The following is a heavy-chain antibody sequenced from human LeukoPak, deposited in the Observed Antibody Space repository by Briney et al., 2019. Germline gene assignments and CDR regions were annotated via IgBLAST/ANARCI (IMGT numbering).Heavy chain of an antibody. D-gene: IGHD6-19*01. CDR2: VNESGGT. CDR1: IDSFSNYH. V-gene: IGHV4-34*01. Sequence: PSETLSLTCAVYIDSFSNYHWNWIRQTPAKGMEWIGEVNESGGTNISPSLRSRVILSVDTSKNQFSLKLSSVTAADTAVYYCARSRNLDIAVAAYMDVWGRGTTVTVSS. CDR3: ARSRNLDIAVAAYMDV. J-gene: IGHJ6*03.